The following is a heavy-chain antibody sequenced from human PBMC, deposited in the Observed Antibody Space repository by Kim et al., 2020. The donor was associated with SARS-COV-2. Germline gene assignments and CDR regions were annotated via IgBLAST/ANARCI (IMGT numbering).Heavy chain of an antibody. Sequence: GGSLRLSCAASGFTFSSYGMHWVRQAPGKGLEWVAVIWYDGSNKYYADSVKGRFTISRDNSKNTLYLQMNSLRAEDTAVYYCARGAQQLVPYYYYYYGLDVWGQGTTVPVSS. CDR1: GFTFSSYG. D-gene: IGHD6-13*01. J-gene: IGHJ6*02. CDR3: ARGAQQLVPYYYYYYGLDV. V-gene: IGHV3-33*01. CDR2: IWYDGSNK.